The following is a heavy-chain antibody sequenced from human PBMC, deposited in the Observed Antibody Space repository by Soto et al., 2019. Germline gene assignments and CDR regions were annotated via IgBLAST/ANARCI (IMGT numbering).Heavy chain of an antibody. Sequence: ASVKVSCKASGYTFASYGISWVRQAPGQGLEWMGWISAYNGNTNYAQKLQGRVTMTTDTSTSTAYMELRSLRSDDTAVYYCARGIMIFGVVITIAHDYPGQGTLVTVSS. V-gene: IGHV1-18*01. J-gene: IGHJ4*02. CDR3: ARGIMIFGVVITIAHDY. CDR1: GYTFASYG. CDR2: ISAYNGNT. D-gene: IGHD3-3*01.